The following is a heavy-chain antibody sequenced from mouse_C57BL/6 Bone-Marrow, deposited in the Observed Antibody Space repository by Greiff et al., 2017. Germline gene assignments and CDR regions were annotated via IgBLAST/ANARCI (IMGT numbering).Heavy chain of an antibody. D-gene: IGHD1-1*01. V-gene: IGHV14-4*01. CDR2: IDPENGDT. J-gene: IGHJ2*01. CDR1: GFNIKDYY. CDR3: TTTDYFDY. Sequence: EVQLQQSGAELVRPGASVKLSCTASGFNIKDYYMHWVKQRPEQGLEWIGWIDPENGDTEYASKFQGKATITADTSSNTAYLQLSSLTSEDTAVYYCTTTDYFDYWGKGTTLTVSS.